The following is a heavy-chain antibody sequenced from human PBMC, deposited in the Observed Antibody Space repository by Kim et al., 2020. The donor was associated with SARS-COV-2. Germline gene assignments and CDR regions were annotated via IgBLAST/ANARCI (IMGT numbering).Heavy chain of an antibody. Sequence: GGSLRLSCAASGFTFSSYDMHWVRQATGKGLEWVSAIGTAGDTYYPGSVKGRFTISRENAKNSLYLQMNSLRAGDTAVYYCARASNYDAFDIWGQGTMVTVSS. D-gene: IGHD4-4*01. CDR2: IGTAGDT. J-gene: IGHJ3*02. V-gene: IGHV3-13*01. CDR3: ARASNYDAFDI. CDR1: GFTFSSYD.